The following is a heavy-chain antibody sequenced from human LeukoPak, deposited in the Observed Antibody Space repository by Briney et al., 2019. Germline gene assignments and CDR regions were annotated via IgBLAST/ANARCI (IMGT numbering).Heavy chain of an antibody. Sequence: GGSLRLSCAASGFTFSSYAMSWVRQAPGKGLEWVSAISASGGTTSYADSVKGRFSISRDNSRNTLYLQMNSLRAEDTAVYYCAKDAAGPEYWGQGTLVTVSS. CDR2: ISASGGTT. CDR3: AKDAAGPEY. V-gene: IGHV3-23*01. D-gene: IGHD6-13*01. CDR1: GFTFSSYA. J-gene: IGHJ4*02.